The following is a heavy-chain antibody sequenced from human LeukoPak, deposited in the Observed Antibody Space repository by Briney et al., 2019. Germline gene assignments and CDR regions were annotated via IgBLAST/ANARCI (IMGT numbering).Heavy chain of an antibody. CDR2: ITGSGGST. Sequence: GGSLRLSCAASGFIFSSYSMSWVRQAPGKGLEWVSVITGSGGSTYYADSVKGRFTISRDNSKNTLYLQMNSLRAEDTAVYYCAREEPPSYGMDVWGQGTTVTVSS. V-gene: IGHV3-23*01. J-gene: IGHJ6*02. D-gene: IGHD1-14*01. CDR1: GFIFSSYS. CDR3: AREEPPSYGMDV.